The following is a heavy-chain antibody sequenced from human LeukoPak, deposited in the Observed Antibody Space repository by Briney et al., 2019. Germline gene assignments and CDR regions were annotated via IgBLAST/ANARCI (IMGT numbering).Heavy chain of an antibody. CDR2: ISDDGSNK. CDR3: AKPSSTFDWLLWLDF. V-gene: IGHV3-30*18. CDR1: GFTFSSYG. J-gene: IGHJ5*01. Sequence: GRSLRLSCAASGFTFSSYGMHWVRQAPGKGLEWVAVISDDGSNKYYADSVKDRFTISRDNSKNTLYLQMNSLRAEDTAVYYCAKPSSTFDWLLWLDFWGQGTLVTVSS. D-gene: IGHD3-9*01.